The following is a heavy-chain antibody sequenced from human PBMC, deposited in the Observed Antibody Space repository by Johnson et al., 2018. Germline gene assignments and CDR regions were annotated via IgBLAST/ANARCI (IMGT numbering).Heavy chain of an antibody. D-gene: IGHD3-22*01. CDR1: GGSVSSSY. CDR2: VSYSGST. J-gene: IGHJ3*02. V-gene: IGHV4-59*02. CDR3: ARYDSSTFWAFNT. Sequence: QVQLQESGPGLLKPSETLSLTCTVSGGSVSSSYWSWIRQPPGQGVEWIGYVSYSGSTDYSPSLKSRPTISLDTAKNQFSLKLTSVTTGDTAVYYCARYDSSTFWAFNTWGQGTVVTVSS.